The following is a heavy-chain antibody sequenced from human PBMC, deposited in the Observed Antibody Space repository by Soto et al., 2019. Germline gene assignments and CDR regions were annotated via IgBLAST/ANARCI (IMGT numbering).Heavy chain of an antibody. CDR1: GYIFISYY. D-gene: IGHD2-2*01. Sequence: QVQLVQSGAEVKKPGASVKVSCKASGYIFISYYINWVRQATGHGPEWMGWMNPNSGNTGYAQKFRGRVIMTSNTSISTAYMERSSLRSEATAVYYCARAVPAAKLNRDVWGTGTTVTVSS. J-gene: IGHJ6*03. CDR3: ARAVPAAKLNRDV. CDR2: MNPNSGNT. V-gene: IGHV1-8*01.